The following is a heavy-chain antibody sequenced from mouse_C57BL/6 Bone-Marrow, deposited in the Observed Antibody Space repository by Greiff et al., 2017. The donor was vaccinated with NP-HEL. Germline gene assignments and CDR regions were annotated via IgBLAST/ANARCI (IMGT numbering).Heavy chain of an antibody. J-gene: IGHJ3*01. D-gene: IGHD3-2*02. CDR3: ARAGGQLRLTFAY. CDR2: ISYSGST. CDR1: GYSITSGYD. Sequence: EVQRVESGPGMVKPSQSLSLTCTVTGYSITSGYDWHWIRHFPGNKLEWMGYISYSGSTNYNPSLKSRISITHDTSKNHFFLKLNSVTTEDTATYYCARAGGQLRLTFAYWGQGTLVTVSA. V-gene: IGHV3-1*01.